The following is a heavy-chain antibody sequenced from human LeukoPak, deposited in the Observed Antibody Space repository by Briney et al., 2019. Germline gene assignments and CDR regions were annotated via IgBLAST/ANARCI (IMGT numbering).Heavy chain of an antibody. J-gene: IGHJ4*02. V-gene: IGHV3-33*01. CDR2: IWSGGTNT. D-gene: IGHD4-11*01. CDR3: ARDAQRGFDYSNSLKY. CDR1: GFTFNHHG. Sequence: PGGSLRLSCGATGFTFNHHGIDSVRQAPGKGLERVAVIWSGGTNTNYPDSVKGRFNISRVDYESTVYLQMHSLRREDSGVYYCARDAQRGFDYSNSLKYWGQGTPVTVST.